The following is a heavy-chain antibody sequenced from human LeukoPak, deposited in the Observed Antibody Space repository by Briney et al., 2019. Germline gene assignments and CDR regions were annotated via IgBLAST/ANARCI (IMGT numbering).Heavy chain of an antibody. J-gene: IGHJ4*02. Sequence: GGPLRSSGAPPGLPFGTYAMTWVGQAQGKGLEGVAVISYDGSNKYYADSVKGRFTISRDNSKNTLYLQMNSLRAEDTAVYYCARDHHSSGYSFDYWGQGTLVTVSS. D-gene: IGHD3-22*01. CDR2: ISYDGSNK. CDR1: GLPFGTYA. V-gene: IGHV3-30-3*01. CDR3: ARDHHSSGYSFDY.